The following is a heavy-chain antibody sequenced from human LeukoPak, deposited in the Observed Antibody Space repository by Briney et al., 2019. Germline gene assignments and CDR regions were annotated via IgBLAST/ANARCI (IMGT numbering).Heavy chain of an antibody. Sequence: GGSLRLSCAASGFTVSSNYMSWVRQAPGKGLEWVSVIYSGGSTYYADSVKGRFTISRDNSKNSLYLQMNSLRAEDTAVYYCAKESSGGWYFDYWGQGTLVTVSS. CDR3: AKESSGGWYFDY. V-gene: IGHV3-53*01. CDR2: IYSGGST. D-gene: IGHD6-19*01. J-gene: IGHJ4*02. CDR1: GFTVSSNY.